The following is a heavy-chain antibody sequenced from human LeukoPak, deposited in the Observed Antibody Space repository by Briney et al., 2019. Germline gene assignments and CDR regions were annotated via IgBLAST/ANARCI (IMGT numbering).Heavy chain of an antibody. Sequence: GGSLRLSCAASGFTVSSNYMSWVRQAPGKGLEWVSVIYSGGSTYYADSVKGRFTISRDNSKNSLYLQMNSLRAEDTAVYYCAKESSGGWYFDYWGQGTLVTVSS. CDR3: AKESSGGWYFDY. V-gene: IGHV3-53*01. CDR2: IYSGGST. D-gene: IGHD6-19*01. J-gene: IGHJ4*02. CDR1: GFTVSSNY.